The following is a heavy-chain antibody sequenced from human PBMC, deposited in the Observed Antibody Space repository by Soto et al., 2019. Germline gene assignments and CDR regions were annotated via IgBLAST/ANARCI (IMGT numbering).Heavy chain of an antibody. J-gene: IGHJ5*01. D-gene: IGHD3-10*01. V-gene: IGHV2-5*02. Sequence: QITLKESGPTLVKPTQTLTLTCSFSGFSLSTIGGAVGWIRQPPGKALEFLALVFWDDDKRYNPSLKSRLTITQHTSKNQVVLTLTNIDPVDTASYYFAHAFPGSGSYTWDRFDSWGQGTLVIVSS. CDR3: AHAFPGSGSYTWDRFDS. CDR1: GFSLSTIGGA. CDR2: VFWDDDK.